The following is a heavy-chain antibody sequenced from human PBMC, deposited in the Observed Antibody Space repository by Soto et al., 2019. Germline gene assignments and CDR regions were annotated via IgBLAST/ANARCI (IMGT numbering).Heavy chain of an antibody. V-gene: IGHV1-69*13. Sequence: GASVKVSCKASGGTFSSYAISWVRQAPGQGLEWMGGIIPIFGTANYAQKFQGRVTITADESTSTAYMELSSLRSEDTAVYYCARSIVVVTKNWFDPWGQGTLVTVSS. D-gene: IGHD3-22*01. CDR2: IIPIFGTA. J-gene: IGHJ5*02. CDR1: GGTFSSYA. CDR3: ARSIVVVTKNWFDP.